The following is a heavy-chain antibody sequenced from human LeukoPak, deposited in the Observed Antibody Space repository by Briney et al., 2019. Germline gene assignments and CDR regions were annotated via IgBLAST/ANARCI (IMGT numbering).Heavy chain of an antibody. Sequence: PGGSLRLSCAASGFTFSSYSMNWGREAPGKGREWVSSISSSRSYIYYADSVKGRFTISSDNAKTSLYLQMHSLSAEDTAVYYCAGGENEWELLSGGVFDYWGQGTLVTVSS. CDR3: AGGENEWELLSGGVFDY. D-gene: IGHD1-26*01. CDR2: ISSSRSYI. J-gene: IGHJ4*02. CDR1: GFTFSSYS. V-gene: IGHV3-21*01.